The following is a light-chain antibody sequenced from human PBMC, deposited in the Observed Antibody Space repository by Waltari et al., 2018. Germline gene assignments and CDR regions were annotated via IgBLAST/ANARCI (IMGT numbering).Light chain of an antibody. J-gene: IGLJ3*02. V-gene: IGLV4-69*01. Sequence: QLVLTQSPSASASLGASVKLTCTLSSGHSSNIIAWLQQQPGKGLRYLMKVNSDGSHRKGDGIPVRVSGSSSGAGGYLTIASLQSEDEADYYCETGGHGTWVFGGGTKLTVL. CDR1: SGHSSNI. CDR2: VNSDGSH. CDR3: ETGGHGTWV.